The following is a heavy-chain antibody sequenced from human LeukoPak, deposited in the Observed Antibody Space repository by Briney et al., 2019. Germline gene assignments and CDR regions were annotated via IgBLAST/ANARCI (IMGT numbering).Heavy chain of an antibody. CDR2: VSLDGSTT. D-gene: IGHD5-24*01. CDR3: LRASRTVYNTFDS. Sequence: GGSLRLSCAASKFTFSNHWMHWGRQAPRQGLERVSRVSLDGSTTLYADSVRRRFTITSDNATKTHYPQKHSSVTAATAVYYCLRASRTVYNTFDSWGQGALVTVSS. V-gene: IGHV3-74*01. CDR1: KFTFSNHW. J-gene: IGHJ4*01.